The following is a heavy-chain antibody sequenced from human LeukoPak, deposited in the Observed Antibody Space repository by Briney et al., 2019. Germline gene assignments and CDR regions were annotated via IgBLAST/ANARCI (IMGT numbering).Heavy chain of an antibody. CDR1: GGSISSYY. V-gene: IGHV4-59*08. Sequence: SETLSLTCTVSGGSISSYYWSWIRRPPGKGLEWIGYIYYSGFTNYSPSLKSRVTISVDTSKNQFSLKLSSVTAADTAVFYCVRLRPGNYGMDVWGQGTTVTVSS. CDR3: VRLRPGNYGMDV. CDR2: IYYSGFT. J-gene: IGHJ6*02.